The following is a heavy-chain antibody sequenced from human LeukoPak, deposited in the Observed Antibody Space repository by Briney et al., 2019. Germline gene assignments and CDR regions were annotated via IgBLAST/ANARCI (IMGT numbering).Heavy chain of an antibody. J-gene: IGHJ4*02. CDR2: IKPDGTEK. Sequence: GGSLRLSCAASGFVFSNYWMSWGRQAPGEGLEWGANIKPDGTEKSYVASLKGRFTISRDNTKNSLYLQMSSLRVEDTAVYYCARGGNASWDYWGQGALVTVSS. CDR3: ARGGNASWDY. V-gene: IGHV3-7*01. CDR1: GFVFSNYW.